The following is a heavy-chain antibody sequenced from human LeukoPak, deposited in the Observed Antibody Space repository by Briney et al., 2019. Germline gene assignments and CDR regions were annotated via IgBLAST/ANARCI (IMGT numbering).Heavy chain of an antibody. CDR2: ISAYNGNT. V-gene: IGHV1-18*01. J-gene: IGHJ6*02. D-gene: IGHD3-10*01. CDR3: AREGTMVRGVMPNYYYYGMDV. Sequence: GASVKVSCKASGYTFTSYGISWVRQAPGQGLEWMGWISAYNGNTNYAQKLQGRVTMTTDTSTSTAYTELRSLRSDDTAVYYCAREGTMVRGVMPNYYYYGMDVWGQGTTVTVSS. CDR1: GYTFTSYG.